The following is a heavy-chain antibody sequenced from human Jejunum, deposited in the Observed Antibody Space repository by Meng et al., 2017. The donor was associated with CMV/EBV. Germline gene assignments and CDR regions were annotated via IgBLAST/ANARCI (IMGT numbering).Heavy chain of an antibody. CDR2: ITSGGSFI. CDR3: ARDGCERSSSCQFDS. V-gene: IGHV3-21*01. D-gene: IGHD6-6*01. J-gene: IGHJ4*02. CDR1: LTFNKYN. Sequence: LTFNKYNMTWVRQAPGKGLEWVSAITSGGSFIYYADSVRGRFTVSRDNAKNSLELHMNNLRAEDTAVYYCARDGCERSSSCQFDSWGQGTLVTVSS.